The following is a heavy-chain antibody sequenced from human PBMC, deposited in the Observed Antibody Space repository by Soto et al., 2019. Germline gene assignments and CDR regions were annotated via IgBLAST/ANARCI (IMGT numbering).Heavy chain of an antibody. J-gene: IGHJ6*03. D-gene: IGHD2-2*01. CDR1: GFTFDDYA. Sequence: GGSLRLSCAASGFTFDDYAMHWVRQAPGKGLEWVSGISWNSGSIGYADSVKGRFTISRDNAKNSLYLQMNSLRAEDTALYYCAKGAPGYCSSTSCQLYYYYYMDVWGKGTTVTVSS. CDR3: AKGAPGYCSSTSCQLYYYYYMDV. V-gene: IGHV3-9*01. CDR2: ISWNSGSI.